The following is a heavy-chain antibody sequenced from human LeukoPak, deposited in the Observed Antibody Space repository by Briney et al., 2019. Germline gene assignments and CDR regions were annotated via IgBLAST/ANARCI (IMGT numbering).Heavy chain of an antibody. CDR1: GFTFSSYW. V-gene: IGHV3-7*01. CDR2: IKQDGSEK. J-gene: IGHJ4*02. CDR3: ARNYYDTGSYVDY. Sequence: GGSLRLSCAASGFTFSSYWMSWVRQAPGKGLEWVANIKQDGSEKYYVDSVKGRFTISRDNAKTSLYLQMDSLRAEDTAIYYCARNYYDTGSYVDYWGQGTLVTVSS. D-gene: IGHD3-16*01.